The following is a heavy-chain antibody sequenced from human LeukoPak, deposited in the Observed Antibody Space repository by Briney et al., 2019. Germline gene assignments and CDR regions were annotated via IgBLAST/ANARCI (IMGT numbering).Heavy chain of an antibody. Sequence: LTGGSLRLSCAASGFIFSSYWMTWVRQAPGKGLEWVAFIQSDENKKTYADSAKGRITISRDNSMDTLYLQMNSLRPEDTAVYFCAKGRPDYYMDVWGKGTTVTVSS. CDR3: AKGRPDYYMDV. CDR1: GFIFSSYW. V-gene: IGHV3-30*02. CDR2: IQSDENKK. J-gene: IGHJ6*03.